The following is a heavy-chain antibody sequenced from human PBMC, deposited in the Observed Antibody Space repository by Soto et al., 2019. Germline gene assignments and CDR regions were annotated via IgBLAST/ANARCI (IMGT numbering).Heavy chain of an antibody. CDR1: GFTFGDYA. Sequence: PGGSLRLSCTASGFTFGDYAMSWFRQAPGKGLEWVGFIRSKAYGGTTEYAASVKGRFTISRDDSKSIAYLQMNSLKTEDTAVYYCTRAGRYGLYYFDYWGQGTLVTVSS. D-gene: IGHD5-18*01. CDR3: TRAGRYGLYYFDY. CDR2: IRSKAYGGTT. J-gene: IGHJ4*02. V-gene: IGHV3-49*03.